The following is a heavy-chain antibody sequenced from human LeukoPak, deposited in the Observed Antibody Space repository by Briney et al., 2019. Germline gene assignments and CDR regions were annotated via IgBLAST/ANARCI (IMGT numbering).Heavy chain of an antibody. D-gene: IGHD3-22*01. J-gene: IGHJ4*02. CDR1: GGSISSYY. CDR2: IYYSGST. CDR3: ARSALDYYDSSGYYLPGY. V-gene: IGHV4-59*08. Sequence: NPPETLSLTCTVSGGSISSYYWSWIRQPPGKGLEWIGYIYYSGSTNYNPSLKSRVTISVDTSKNQFSLKLSSVTAADTAVYYCARSALDYYDSSGYYLPGYWGQGTLVTVSS.